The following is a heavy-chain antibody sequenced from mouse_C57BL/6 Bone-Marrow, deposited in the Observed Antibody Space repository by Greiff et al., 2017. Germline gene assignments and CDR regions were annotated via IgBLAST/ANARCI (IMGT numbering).Heavy chain of an antibody. CDR1: GFTFSDFY. CDR3: ARDSGPMDY. J-gene: IGHJ4*01. Sequence: EVKLVESGGGLVQSGRSLRLSCATSGFTFSDFYMEWVRQAPGKGLEWIAASRNKANDYTTEYSASVKGRFIVSRDTSQSILYLQMNALRAEDTAIYYCARDSGPMDYWGQGTSVTVSS. CDR2: SRNKANDYTT. V-gene: IGHV7-1*01.